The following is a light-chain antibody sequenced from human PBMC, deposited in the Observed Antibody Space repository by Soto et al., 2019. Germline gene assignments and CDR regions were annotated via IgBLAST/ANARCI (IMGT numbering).Light chain of an antibody. CDR3: QQSYSTPYT. Sequence: IQMTQSPSSLSASVGDRVTIACRASQRITTYLNWYQQKPGKAPKLLISTASTLQRGVPSRFSGSGSGTDFTLTITTLQPEDFATYFCQQSYSTPYTFGLGTKLEIK. V-gene: IGKV1-39*01. CDR2: TAS. J-gene: IGKJ2*01. CDR1: QRITTY.